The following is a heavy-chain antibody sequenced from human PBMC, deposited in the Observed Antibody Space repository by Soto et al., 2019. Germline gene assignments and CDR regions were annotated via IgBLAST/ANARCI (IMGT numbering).Heavy chain of an antibody. V-gene: IGHV3-30*18. CDR2: ISYDGSNK. Sequence: GGSLRLSCAASGFTFSSYGMHWVRQAPGKGLGWVAVISYDGSNKYYADSVKGRFTISRDNSKNTLYLQMNSLRAEDTAVYYCAKDYMVRGVPVYYYGMDVWGQGTTVTVS. D-gene: IGHD3-10*01. CDR3: AKDYMVRGVPVYYYGMDV. CDR1: GFTFSSYG. J-gene: IGHJ6*02.